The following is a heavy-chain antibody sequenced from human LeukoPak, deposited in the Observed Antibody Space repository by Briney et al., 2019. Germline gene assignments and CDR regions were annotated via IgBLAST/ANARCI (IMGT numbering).Heavy chain of an antibody. V-gene: IGHV1-18*01. CDR2: ISGYDGNT. Sequence: ASVKVSCKASGYTFTNYGISWVRQAPGQGLEWMGWISGYDGNTNHAQNFQGRVAMTTDTSTSTAYMEVRSLRSDDTAVYYCARGGRRSGYTEFVYWGQGTLVTVSS. CDR3: ARGGRRSGYTEFVY. CDR1: GYTFTNYG. D-gene: IGHD3-16*02. J-gene: IGHJ4*02.